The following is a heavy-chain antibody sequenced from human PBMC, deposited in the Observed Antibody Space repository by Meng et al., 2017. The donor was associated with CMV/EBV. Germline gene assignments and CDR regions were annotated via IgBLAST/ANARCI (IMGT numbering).Heavy chain of an antibody. CDR2: INHSGST. D-gene: IGHD3-16*02. J-gene: IGHJ4*02. CDR1: GGSFSGYY. CDR3: ARGPPVYDYVWGSYPTPLGYFDY. V-gene: IGHV4-34*01. Sequence: SETLSLTCAVYGGSFSGYYWSWIRQPPGKGLEWIGEINHSGSTNYNPSFKSRVTISGDTSKNQFSLKLSSVTAADTAVYYCARGPPVYDYVWGSYPTPLGYFDYWGQGTLVTVSS.